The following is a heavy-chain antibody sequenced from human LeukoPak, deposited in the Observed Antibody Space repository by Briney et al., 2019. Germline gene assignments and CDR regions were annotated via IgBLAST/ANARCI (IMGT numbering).Heavy chain of an antibody. CDR2: IYYSGST. CDR1: GGSISSYY. CDR3: ARADYYDSSGYYASYYYGMDV. V-gene: IGHV4-59*01. D-gene: IGHD3-22*01. Sequence: PSETLSLTCTVSGGSISSYYWSWIRQPPGKGLEWIGYIYYSGSTNYNPSLKSRVTISVDTSKNQFSLKLSSVTAADTAVYHCARADYYDSSGYYASYYYGMDVWGQGTTVTVSS. J-gene: IGHJ6*02.